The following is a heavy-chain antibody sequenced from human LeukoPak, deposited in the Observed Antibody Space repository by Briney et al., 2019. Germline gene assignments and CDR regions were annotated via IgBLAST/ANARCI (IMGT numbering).Heavy chain of an antibody. D-gene: IGHD3-3*01. CDR2: IYTSGST. V-gene: IGHV4-4*07. J-gene: IGHJ3*02. CDR1: GGSISSYY. Sequence: SETLSLACTVSGGSISSYYWSWIRQPAGKGLEWIGRIYTSGSTNYNPSLKSRVTMSVDTSKNQFSLKLSSVTAADTAVYYCARDRATGGYDFWSGYLDAFDIWGQGTMVTVSS. CDR3: ARDRATGGYDFWSGYLDAFDI.